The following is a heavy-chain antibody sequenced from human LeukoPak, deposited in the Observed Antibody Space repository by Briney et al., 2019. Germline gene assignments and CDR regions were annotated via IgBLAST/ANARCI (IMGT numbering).Heavy chain of an antibody. CDR2: INHSGST. D-gene: IGHD3-10*01. Sequence: SQTLSLTCAVYGGSFSGYYWSWIRQPPGKGLEWIGEINHSGSTNYNPSLKSRVTISVDTSKNQFSLKLSSVTAADTAVYYCARRGYYYGSGSYYRPPHFDYWGQGTLVTVSS. J-gene: IGHJ4*02. CDR1: GGSFSGYY. CDR3: ARRGYYYGSGSYYRPPHFDY. V-gene: IGHV4-34*01.